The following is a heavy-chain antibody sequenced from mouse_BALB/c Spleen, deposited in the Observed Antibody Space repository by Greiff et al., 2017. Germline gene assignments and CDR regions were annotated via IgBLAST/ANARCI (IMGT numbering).Heavy chain of an antibody. Sequence: VQLQQSGPELVKPGASVKMSCKASGYTFTDYYMDWVKQSHGESFEWIGRVNPYNGGTSYNQKFKGKATLTVDKSSSTAYMELNSLTSEDSAVYYCAKYDYGLGYWGQGTSVTVSS. CDR1: GYTFTDYY. CDR2: VNPYNGGT. J-gene: IGHJ4*01. CDR3: AKYDYGLGY. V-gene: IGHV1-19*01. D-gene: IGHD2-4*01.